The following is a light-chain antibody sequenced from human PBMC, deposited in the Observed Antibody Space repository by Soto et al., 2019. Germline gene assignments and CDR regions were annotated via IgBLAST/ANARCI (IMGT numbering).Light chain of an antibody. CDR3: QQYGSSPVYT. CDR1: QSVSSSSY. V-gene: IGKV3-20*01. CDR2: GAS. J-gene: IGKJ2*01. Sequence: EIVLTQSPGTLSLSPGERATLSCRASQSVSSSSYLAWYQQKPGQAPRLLIYGASSRATGIPDRFSGSGSATDFTLTISRLEPEDFAVYYCQQYGSSPVYTFGQGTKLEIK.